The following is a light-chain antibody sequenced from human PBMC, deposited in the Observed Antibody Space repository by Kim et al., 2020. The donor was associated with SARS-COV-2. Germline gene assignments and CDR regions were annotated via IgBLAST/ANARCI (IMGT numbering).Light chain of an antibody. Sequence: DPPSIACRSSQSLLHNNAYNYLEWYLQKPGQSPQLLMFLASNRASGVPDRFSGSGSGTDFTLKISRVEAEDVGIYYCMQALQTPPSFGQGTKLEIK. CDR1: QSLLHNNAYNY. CDR2: LAS. J-gene: IGKJ2*03. CDR3: MQALQTPPS. V-gene: IGKV2-28*01.